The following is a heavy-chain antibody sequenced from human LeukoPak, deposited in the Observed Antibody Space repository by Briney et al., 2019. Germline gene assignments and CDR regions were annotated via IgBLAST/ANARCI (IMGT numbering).Heavy chain of an antibody. CDR2: ISYDGSNK. J-gene: IGHJ6*03. D-gene: IGHD6-6*01. CDR1: GFTFSSYA. V-gene: IGHV3-30*04. Sequence: GGSLRLSCAASGFTFSSYAMHWVRQAPGKGLEWVAVISYDGSNKYYADSVKGRSTISRDNSKNTLYLQMNSLRAEDTAVYYCARDRIAARLGYYYYYMDVWGKGTTVTVSS. CDR3: ARDRIAARLGYYYYYMDV.